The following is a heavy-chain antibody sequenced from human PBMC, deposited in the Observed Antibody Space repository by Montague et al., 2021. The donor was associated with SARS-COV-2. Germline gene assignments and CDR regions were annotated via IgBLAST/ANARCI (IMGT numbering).Heavy chain of an antibody. V-gene: IGHV6-1*01. CDR1: GDSVSSNSAT. J-gene: IGHJ6*02. D-gene: IGHD1-1*01. CDR2: TYYRSKWYN. Sequence: CAISGDSVSSNSATWNWVRQSPSRGLEWLGRTYYRSKWYNDYAXXXRGRVTINPDTSKNQFSLQLSSVTPEDTAIYYCTSGREGNYNVIDVWGQGTTVTVSS. CDR3: TSGREGNYNVIDV.